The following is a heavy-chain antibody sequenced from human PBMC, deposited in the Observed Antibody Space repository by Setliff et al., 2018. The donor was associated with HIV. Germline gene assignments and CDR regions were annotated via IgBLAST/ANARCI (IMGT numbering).Heavy chain of an antibody. CDR2: IIAILGIP. CDR3: ATGPPYCSGGSCYSSLHH. J-gene: IGHJ1*01. D-gene: IGHD2-15*01. V-gene: IGHV1-69*10. CDR1: RGTFTSYA. Sequence: ASVKVSCKASRGTFTSYAFSWVRQAPGQGLEWMGGIIAILGIPSYAQKFQGRVTITADKSTNTAYMELKSLRSEDTALYYCATGPPYCSGGSCYSSLHHWGQVTLVTVSS.